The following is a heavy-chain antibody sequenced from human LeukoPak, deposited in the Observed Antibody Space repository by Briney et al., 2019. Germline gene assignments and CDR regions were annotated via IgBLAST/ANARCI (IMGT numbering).Heavy chain of an antibody. V-gene: IGHV1-69*04. Sequence: SVKVSCTASGGTFISYAISWVRQAPGQGLEWMGRIIPILGIANYAQKFQGRVTITADKCTRTAYMELSSLRSEDTAVYYCARDDYGSGSEGWGQRTLVTVSS. CDR1: GGTFISYA. CDR2: IIPILGIA. J-gene: IGHJ4*02. D-gene: IGHD3-10*01. CDR3: ARDDYGSGSEG.